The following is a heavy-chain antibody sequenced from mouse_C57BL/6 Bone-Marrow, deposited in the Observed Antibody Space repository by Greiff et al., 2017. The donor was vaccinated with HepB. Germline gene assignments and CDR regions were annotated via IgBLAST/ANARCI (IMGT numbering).Heavy chain of an antibody. D-gene: IGHD1-1*01. CDR3: ARDDYGSSFAY. CDR1: GFTFSDFY. Sequence: EVKVVESGGGLVQSGRSLRLSCATSGFTFSDFYMEWVRQAPGKGLEWIAASRNKANDYTTEYSASVKGRFIVSRDTSQSILYLQMNALRAEDTAIYYCARDDYGSSFAYWGQGTLVTVSA. V-gene: IGHV7-1*01. CDR2: SRNKANDYTT. J-gene: IGHJ3*01.